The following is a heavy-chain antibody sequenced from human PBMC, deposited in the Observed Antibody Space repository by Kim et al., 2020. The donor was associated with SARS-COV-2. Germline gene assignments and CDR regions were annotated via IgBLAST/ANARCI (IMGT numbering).Heavy chain of an antibody. CDR3: ARWIRGNAGCGVDY. CDR2: IRPDGSPV. J-gene: IGHJ4*02. D-gene: IGHD3-10*01. Sequence: GGSLRLSCAASGFTFETHYMTWVRQAPGRGLEWLANIRPDGSPVFYVDSVKGRFTISRDNVYNSLYLQMNSLKVEDTPVYYCARWIRGNAGCGVDYWGQG. CDR1: GFTFETHY. V-gene: IGHV3-7*01.